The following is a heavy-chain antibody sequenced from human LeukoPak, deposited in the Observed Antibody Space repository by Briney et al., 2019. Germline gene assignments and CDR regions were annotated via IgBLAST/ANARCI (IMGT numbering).Heavy chain of an antibody. Sequence: GGSLRLSCAASGFTFSSYGMNWVRQAPGKGLEWVSYISSSGSTIYYADSVKGRFTISRDNAKNSLYLQMNSLRAEDTAVYYCARAGIAVAYNWFDPWGQGTLVTVSS. D-gene: IGHD6-19*01. CDR1: GFTFSSYG. CDR3: ARAGIAVAYNWFDP. V-gene: IGHV3-48*03. J-gene: IGHJ5*02. CDR2: ISSSGSTI.